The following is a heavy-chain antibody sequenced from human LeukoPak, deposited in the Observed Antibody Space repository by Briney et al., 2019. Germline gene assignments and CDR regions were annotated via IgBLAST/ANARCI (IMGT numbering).Heavy chain of an antibody. J-gene: IGHJ4*02. CDR1: GCSISGDY. CDR3: ARRSEGSGYQFDY. Sequence: SETLSLTCTVSGCSISGDYWSWIRQPPGKGLEWIGYIFYSGSTNYNPSLKSRVTISVDTSKNQFSLKLSSVTAADTAVYYCARRSEGSGYQFDYWGQGTLVTVSS. CDR2: IFYSGST. V-gene: IGHV4-59*08. D-gene: IGHD3-22*01.